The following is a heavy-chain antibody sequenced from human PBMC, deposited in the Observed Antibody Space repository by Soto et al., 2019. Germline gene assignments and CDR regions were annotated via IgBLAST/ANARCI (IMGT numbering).Heavy chain of an antibody. CDR1: GYTFTSYG. V-gene: IGHV1-18*01. D-gene: IGHD3-3*01. Sequence: ASVKVSCKASGYTFTSYGISWVRQAPGQGLEWMGWISAYNGNTNYAQKLQGRVTMTTDTSTSTAYMELRSLRSDDTAVYYCARHFENYDFWSGYYKYYFDYWGQGTLVTVS. CDR3: ARHFENYDFWSGYYKYYFDY. CDR2: ISAYNGNT. J-gene: IGHJ4*02.